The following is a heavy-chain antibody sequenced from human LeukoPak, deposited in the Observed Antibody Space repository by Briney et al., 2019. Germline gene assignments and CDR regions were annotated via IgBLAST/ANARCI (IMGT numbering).Heavy chain of an antibody. D-gene: IGHD2-21*02. CDR2: IYYSGST. CDR1: GGSISGYY. Sequence: SETLSLTCTVSGGSISGYYWSWIRQPPGKGLEWIGYIYYSGSTNYNPSLKSRVTISVDTSKNQFSLKLSSVTAADTVVYYCARDGVDCGGDCYTHYFDYWGQGTLVTVSS. V-gene: IGHV4-59*01. J-gene: IGHJ4*02. CDR3: ARDGVDCGGDCYTHYFDY.